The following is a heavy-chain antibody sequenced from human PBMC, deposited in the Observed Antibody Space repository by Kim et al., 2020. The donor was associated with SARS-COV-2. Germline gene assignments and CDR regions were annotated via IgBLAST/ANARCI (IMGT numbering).Heavy chain of an antibody. Sequence: YYADSVKGRYTISRDNAKNSLYLQMNSLRDEDTAVYYCARDQIAAAGRDYWGQGTLVTVSS. J-gene: IGHJ4*02. V-gene: IGHV3-48*02. CDR3: ARDQIAAAGRDY. D-gene: IGHD6-13*01.